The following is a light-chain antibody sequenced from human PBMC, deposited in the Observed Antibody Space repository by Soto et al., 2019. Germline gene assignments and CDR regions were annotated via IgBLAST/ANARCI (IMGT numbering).Light chain of an antibody. Sequence: DIQMTHSPSTLSASVGDRVTITCRASQSISYWLAWYQQKPGKAPKILIYDASSLESGVRSRFSRSRSRPEFKHTISCLQPDDVATYYCQQYFCYYSIGQGTKVDIK. CDR1: QSISYW. J-gene: IGKJ2*03. V-gene: IGKV1-5*01. CDR3: QQYFCYYS. CDR2: DAS.